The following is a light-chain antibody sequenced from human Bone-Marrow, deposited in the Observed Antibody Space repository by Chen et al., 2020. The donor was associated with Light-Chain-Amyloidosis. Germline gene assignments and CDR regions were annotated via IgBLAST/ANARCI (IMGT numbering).Light chain of an antibody. J-gene: IGKJ4*01. Sequence: DIVMTQSPDSLAVSLGERATINCKSSQSVLYSSNNKNYLAWYQQKPGQPPKLLIYWASTRESGVTDRFSGSGSGTDFTLTISSLQAEGVAVYYCQQYYSTPLTFGGGTKVEIK. V-gene: IGKV4-1*01. CDR2: WAS. CDR3: QQYYSTPLT. CDR1: QSVLYSSNNKNY.